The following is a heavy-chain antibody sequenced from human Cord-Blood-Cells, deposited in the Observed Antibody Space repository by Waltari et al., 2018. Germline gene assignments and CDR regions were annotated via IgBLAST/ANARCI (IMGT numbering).Heavy chain of an antibody. D-gene: IGHD3-3*01. Sequence: VQLVQYGAEVQKPGASVKVSCKVPGYPLTALSLHCVQQSPGKGLEWMGGFDPEDGETIYAQKFQGRVTMTEDTSTDTAYMELSSLRSEDTAVYYCATTGDFWSGYDYWGQGTLVTVSS. J-gene: IGHJ4*02. CDR1: GYPLTALS. V-gene: IGHV1-24*01. CDR2: FDPEDGET. CDR3: ATTGDFWSGYDY.